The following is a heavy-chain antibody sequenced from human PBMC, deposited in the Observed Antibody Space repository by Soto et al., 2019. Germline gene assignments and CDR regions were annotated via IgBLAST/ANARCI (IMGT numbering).Heavy chain of an antibody. CDR2: ISYDGSNK. D-gene: IGHD3-22*01. V-gene: IGHV3-30*18. CDR1: GFTFSSYG. CDR3: AKDHFYDSSGYYFGAFDY. J-gene: IGHJ4*02. Sequence: QVQLVESGGGVVQPGRSLRLSCAASGFTFSSYGMHWVRQAPGKGLEWVAVISYDGSNKYYADSVKGRFTISRDNSKNTLYLQMNSRRAEDTAVYYGAKDHFYDSSGYYFGAFDYWGQGTLVTVSS.